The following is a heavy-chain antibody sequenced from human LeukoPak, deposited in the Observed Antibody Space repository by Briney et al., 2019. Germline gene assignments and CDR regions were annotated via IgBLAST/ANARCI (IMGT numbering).Heavy chain of an antibody. J-gene: IGHJ3*01. CDR3: TTWDGVD. CDR1: GFXFSNAL. CDR2: IKSKSDGGTT. V-gene: IGHV3-15*01. D-gene: IGHD1-26*01. Sequence: GGSLRLSCAASGFXFSNALITWVRQAPGKGLEWVGVIKSKSDGGTTDCAPAVKGRFTISRDDSKNALYLQMNSRKTEDTALYYCTTWDGVDWGQGTMVTVSS.